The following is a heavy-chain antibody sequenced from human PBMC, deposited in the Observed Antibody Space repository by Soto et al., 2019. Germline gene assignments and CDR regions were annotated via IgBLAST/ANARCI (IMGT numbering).Heavy chain of an antibody. D-gene: IGHD1-26*01. Sequence: ASVKVSCKASGYTFTSYGISWVRQAPGQGLEWMGWMSAYNGNTNYAQKLQGRVTMTTDTSTSTDYMELRSLRSDDTAVYYCARASIVGATEGLDYWGQGTLVTV. CDR2: MSAYNGNT. J-gene: IGHJ4*02. V-gene: IGHV1-18*04. CDR3: ARASIVGATEGLDY. CDR1: GYTFTSYG.